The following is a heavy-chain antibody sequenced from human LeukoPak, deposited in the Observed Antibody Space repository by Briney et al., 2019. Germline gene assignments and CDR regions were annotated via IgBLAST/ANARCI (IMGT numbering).Heavy chain of an antibody. Sequence: GESLKISCKGSGYSFTSYWIGWVRQMPGKGLEWMGIIYPGDSDTRYSPSFQGQVTISADKSISTAYLQWSSLKASDTAMYYCARRDCSGGSCYSGFDYWGQGTLVTVSS. J-gene: IGHJ4*02. CDR1: GYSFTSYW. V-gene: IGHV5-51*01. CDR3: ARRDCSGGSCYSGFDY. D-gene: IGHD2-15*01. CDR2: IYPGDSDT.